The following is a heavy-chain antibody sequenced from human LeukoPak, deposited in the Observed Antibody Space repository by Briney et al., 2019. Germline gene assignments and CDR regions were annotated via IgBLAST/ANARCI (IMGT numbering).Heavy chain of an antibody. CDR1: GYSFTDYC. D-gene: IGHD3-10*01. V-gene: IGHV1-2*02. CDR2: INPKSGDT. CDR3: ARCDYGSGSYLCGVDY. J-gene: IGHJ4*02. Sequence: ASVKVSCKESGYSFTDYCMHWVRQAPGQGLEWMGWINPKSGDTKYAQKFQGRVTMTRDTSTSTVYMELSSLRSEDTAVYYCARCDYGSGSYLCGVDYWGQGTLVTVSS.